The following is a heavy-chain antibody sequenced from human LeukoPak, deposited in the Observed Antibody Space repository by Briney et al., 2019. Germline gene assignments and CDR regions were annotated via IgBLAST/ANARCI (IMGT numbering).Heavy chain of an antibody. J-gene: IGHJ4*02. Sequence: ASVKVSCKASGYTFTGYYMHWVRQAPGQGLEWMGWINPNSGGTNYAQKFQGRVTMIRDTSISTAYMELSRLRSDDTAVYYCARSSLYDFWSGYCDYWGQGTLVTVSS. CDR1: GYTFTGYY. CDR2: INPNSGGT. V-gene: IGHV1-2*02. CDR3: ARSSLYDFWSGYCDY. D-gene: IGHD3-3*01.